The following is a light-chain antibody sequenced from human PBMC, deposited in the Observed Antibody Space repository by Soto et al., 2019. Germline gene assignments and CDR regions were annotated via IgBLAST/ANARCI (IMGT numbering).Light chain of an antibody. CDR2: KAT. Sequence: DIQMTQSPSTLSASVGDRVTITCRASQSISSWLAWYQQKPGKAPKFLISKATSSESGVPSRFSGSGSGTEFTLTISSLQPDDFETYYYQQYSSWYTFGQGTKLEIK. J-gene: IGKJ2*01. CDR3: QQYSSWYT. V-gene: IGKV1-5*03. CDR1: QSISSW.